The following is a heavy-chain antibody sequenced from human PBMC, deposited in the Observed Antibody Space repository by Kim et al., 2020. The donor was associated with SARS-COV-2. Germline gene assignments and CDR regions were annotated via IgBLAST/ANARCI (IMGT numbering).Heavy chain of an antibody. Sequence: SETLSLTCAVYGGSFSGYYRSWIRQPPGKGLEWIGEINHSGSTNYNPSLKSRVTISVDTSKNQFSLKLSSVTAADTAVYYCASPVDPRTEEDVWGKGTTVTVSS. CDR3: ASPVDPRTEEDV. CDR2: INHSGST. J-gene: IGHJ6*04. V-gene: IGHV4-34*01. D-gene: IGHD4-17*01. CDR1: GGSFSGYY.